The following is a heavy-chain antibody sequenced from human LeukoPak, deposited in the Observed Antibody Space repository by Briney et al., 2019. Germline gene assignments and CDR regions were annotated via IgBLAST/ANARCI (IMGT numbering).Heavy chain of an antibody. V-gene: IGHV4-39*01. Sequence: PSETLSLTCAVSGASIGSDIYYWGWIRLSPGKGLEWIGSVYYDGNTYYNPSLNSRAAISIDTSKNQFSLKVTFVTAADKAVYYCARHVAPDRSRRGGFDFWAQGTRVTVSP. CDR3: ARHVAPDRSRRGGFDF. J-gene: IGHJ3*01. CDR1: GASIGSDIYY. CDR2: VYYDGNT. D-gene: IGHD2-15*01.